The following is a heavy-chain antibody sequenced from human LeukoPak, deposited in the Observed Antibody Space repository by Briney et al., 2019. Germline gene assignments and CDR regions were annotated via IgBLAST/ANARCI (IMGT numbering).Heavy chain of an antibody. J-gene: IGHJ4*02. D-gene: IGHD3-22*01. CDR1: GFTFSSYA. CDR3: AKRMDSSGYLSRSYDY. V-gene: IGHV3-23*01. CDR2: ISGSGGST. Sequence: GGSLRLSCAASGFTFSSYAMSWVRQAPGKGLEWVSAISGSGGSTYYADSVKGRFTISRDNSKNTLYLQMNSLRAKDTAVYYCAKRMDSSGYLSRSYDYWGQGALVTVSS.